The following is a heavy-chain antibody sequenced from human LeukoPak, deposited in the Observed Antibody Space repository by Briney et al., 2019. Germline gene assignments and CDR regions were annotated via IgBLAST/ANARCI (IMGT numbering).Heavy chain of an antibody. CDR1: GGSISSYY. J-gene: IGHJ4*02. CDR2: IYYSGST. D-gene: IGHD6-19*01. CDR3: ARVKAVAGTGKAYYFDY. V-gene: IGHV4-59*01. Sequence: SETLSLTCTVSGGSISSYYWSWIRQPPGKGLEWIGYIYYSGSTNYNPSLKSRVTISVDTSKNQSSLKLSSVTAADTAVYYCARVKAVAGTGKAYYFDYWGQGTLVTVSS.